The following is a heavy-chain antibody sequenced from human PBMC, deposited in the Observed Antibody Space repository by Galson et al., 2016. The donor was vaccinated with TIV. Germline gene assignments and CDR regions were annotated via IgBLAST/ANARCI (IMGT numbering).Heavy chain of an antibody. CDR2: IYWDDDK. Sequence: PALVKPTQTLTLTCTFSGFSLSTTKVGVAWVRQPPGEALEWLALIYWDDDKRYSPSLRSRLAISKDTSKNQVVLIMTNMDPVGTATYYCTHLPNMFYYGMAVWGQGTTVTVSS. V-gene: IGHV2-5*02. CDR1: GFSLSTTKVG. CDR3: THLPNMFYYGMAV. J-gene: IGHJ6*02. D-gene: IGHD3-10*02.